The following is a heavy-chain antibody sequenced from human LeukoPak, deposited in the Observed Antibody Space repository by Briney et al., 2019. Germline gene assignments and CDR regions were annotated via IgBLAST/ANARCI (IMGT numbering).Heavy chain of an antibody. Sequence: PSETLSLTCTVSGGSISSYYWTWIRQSPGKGLEWIGCILYSGSTNCNPSLKTQVTISIDTSKKRFSLNLSSVTAADTAVYYCARGRGRGWSSEVGAFDIWGQGRMVTVSS. J-gene: IGHJ3*02. CDR1: GGSISSYY. D-gene: IGHD6-19*01. CDR3: ARGRGRGWSSEVGAFDI. CDR2: ILYSGST. V-gene: IGHV4-59*01.